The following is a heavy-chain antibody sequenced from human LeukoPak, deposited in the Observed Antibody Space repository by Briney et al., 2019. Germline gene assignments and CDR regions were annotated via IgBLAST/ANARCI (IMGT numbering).Heavy chain of an antibody. J-gene: IGHJ4*02. Sequence: SETLSLTCAVYGGSFRNYYWSWIRKPPGKGLEWIGEINHSGSTKYNPSLKSRVTISVDRSNNQFSLKLRSVTAADTAVYYCARGPDFYDSSGYYPIWGQGTLVTVSS. CDR1: GGSFRNYY. CDR2: INHSGST. D-gene: IGHD3-22*01. CDR3: ARGPDFYDSSGYYPI. V-gene: IGHV4-34*01.